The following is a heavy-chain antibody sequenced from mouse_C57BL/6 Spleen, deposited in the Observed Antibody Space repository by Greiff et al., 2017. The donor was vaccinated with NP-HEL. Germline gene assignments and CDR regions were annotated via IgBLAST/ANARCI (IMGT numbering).Heavy chain of an antibody. J-gene: IGHJ4*01. D-gene: IGHD5-5*01. CDR2: ISYDGSN. V-gene: IGHV3-6*01. CDR1: GYSITSGYY. Sequence: ESGPGLVKPSQSLSLTCSVTGYSITSGYYWNWIRQFPGNKLEWMGYISYDGSNNYNPSLKNRISITRDTSKNQFFLKLNSVTTEDTATYYCARGGNYLPYYAMDYWGQGTSVTVSS. CDR3: ARGGNYLPYYAMDY.